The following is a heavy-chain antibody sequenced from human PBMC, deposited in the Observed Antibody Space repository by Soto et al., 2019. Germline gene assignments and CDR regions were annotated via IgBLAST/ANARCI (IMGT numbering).Heavy chain of an antibody. CDR3: TTDPGDYEDF. Sequence: EVQLVESGGDLVKPGGCLRLSCAASGVTFINAWMSWVRQAPGKGLEWVGRIKNRADGGAADYAAAVRGRFTISRDDSKDTLFLQMNSLEVEDTAVYYFTTDPGDYEDFWGQGTLVTVSS. CDR2: IKNRADGGAA. J-gene: IGHJ4*02. V-gene: IGHV3-15*01. CDR1: GVTFINAW. D-gene: IGHD4-17*01.